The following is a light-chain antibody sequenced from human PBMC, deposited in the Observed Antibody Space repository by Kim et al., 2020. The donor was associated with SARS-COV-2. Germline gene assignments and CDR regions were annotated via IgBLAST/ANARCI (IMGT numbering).Light chain of an antibody. Sequence: LGQTVRITFQGDSLRSYYASWYQQKPGQAPVLVIYGKNNRPSGIPDRFSGSSSGNTASLTITGAQAEDEADYYCNSRDSSDDHLVVFGGGTQLTVL. CDR3: NSRDSSDDHLVV. CDR1: SLRSYY. V-gene: IGLV3-19*01. J-gene: IGLJ2*01. CDR2: GKN.